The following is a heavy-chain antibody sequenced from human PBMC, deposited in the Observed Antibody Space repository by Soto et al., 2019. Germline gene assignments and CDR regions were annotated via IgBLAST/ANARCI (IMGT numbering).Heavy chain of an antibody. Sequence: GASVKVSCKASGYTFTSYYMHWVRQAPGQGLGWMGIINPSGGSTSYAQKFQGRVTMTRDTSTSTVYMELSSLRSEDTAVYYCAGGVVSYYRRYYYMDVWGKGTTVTVSS. J-gene: IGHJ6*03. CDR1: GYTFTSYY. CDR2: INPSGGST. CDR3: AGGVVSYYRRYYYMDV. D-gene: IGHD3-10*01. V-gene: IGHV1-46*01.